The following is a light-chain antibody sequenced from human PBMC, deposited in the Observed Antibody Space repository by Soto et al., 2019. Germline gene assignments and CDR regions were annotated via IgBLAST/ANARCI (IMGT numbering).Light chain of an antibody. CDR1: QSVSNN. CDR3: QQYDNWPYT. CDR2: GAS. J-gene: IGKJ2*01. Sequence: EIVMTHSPATLSVSPGERATLSCRASQSVSNNLAWYQQKPGQAPRLLIYGASTRATAIPARFSGSGSATEFTLTISSLQSEDFAVYFCQQYDNWPYTFGQGTKLEIK. V-gene: IGKV3-15*01.